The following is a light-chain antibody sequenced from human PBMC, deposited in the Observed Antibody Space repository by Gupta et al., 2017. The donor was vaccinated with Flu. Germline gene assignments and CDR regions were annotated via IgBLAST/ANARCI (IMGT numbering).Light chain of an antibody. CDR3: QQRNSSPWT. CDR2: AAS. V-gene: IGKV1-9*01. CDR1: QGISSY. J-gene: IGKJ1*01. Sequence: DIHLTQSPSFLSASVVDRVTITCRASQGISSYLAWYQQKPGKAPKLLIYAASALQSGVPSRFSGSGSGTEFTLTISSLQPGDFATYCCQQRNSSPWTFGQGTKVEIK.